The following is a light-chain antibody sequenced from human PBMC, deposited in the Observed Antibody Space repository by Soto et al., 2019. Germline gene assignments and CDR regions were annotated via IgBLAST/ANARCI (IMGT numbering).Light chain of an antibody. J-gene: IGLJ1*01. V-gene: IGLV2-14*01. CDR2: DVT. Sequence: QSALTQPASVSGSPGQSIAISCTGTSSDVGAYNYVSWYQQHPAKAPKLMIYDVTHRPSGVSDRFSGSKSGNTASLTISGLQAEDEADYYCISYITSSTYVFGSGTKVTVL. CDR3: ISYITSSTYV. CDR1: SSDVGAYNY.